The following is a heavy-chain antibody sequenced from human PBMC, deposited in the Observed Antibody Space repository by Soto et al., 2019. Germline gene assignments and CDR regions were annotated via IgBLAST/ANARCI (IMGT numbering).Heavy chain of an antibody. D-gene: IGHD1-26*01. Sequence: PSETLSLTCTVSGGSISSSSYYWGWIRQPPGKGLEWIGSIYYSGSTYYNPSLKSRVTISVDTSKNQFSLKLSSVTAADTAVYYCARQRWVGVVGATTVGPYYFDYWGQGTLVTVSS. CDR3: ARQRWVGVVGATTVGPYYFDY. CDR2: IYYSGST. J-gene: IGHJ4*02. CDR1: GGSISSSSYY. V-gene: IGHV4-39*01.